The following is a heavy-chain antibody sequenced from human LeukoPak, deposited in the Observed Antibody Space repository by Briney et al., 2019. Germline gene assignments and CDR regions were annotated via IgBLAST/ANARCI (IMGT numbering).Heavy chain of an antibody. V-gene: IGHV4-59*12. CDR1: GGSISSYY. D-gene: IGHD3-3*01. CDR2: IYYTGST. Sequence: SETLSLTCTVSGGSISSYYWSWIRQPPGKGLEWIGSIYYTGSTYYNPSLKSRVTISVDKSKNQFSLKLSSVTAADTAVYYCARVPYYDFWSGDPWYYYYYMDVWGKGTTVTVSS. CDR3: ARVPYYDFWSGDPWYYYYYMDV. J-gene: IGHJ6*03.